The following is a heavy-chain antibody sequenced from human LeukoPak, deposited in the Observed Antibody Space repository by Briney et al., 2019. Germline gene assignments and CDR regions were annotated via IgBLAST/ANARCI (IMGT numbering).Heavy chain of an antibody. Sequence: GGSLRLSCAASGFTFSSYAMSWVRQAPGKGLEWVSAISGSGGSTYYADSVKGRFTISRDNSKNMLYLQMNSLRAEDTAVYYCAKDGMIVGALPGGYWGQGTLVTVSS. CDR1: GFTFSSYA. CDR3: AKDGMIVGALPGGY. CDR2: ISGSGGST. D-gene: IGHD1-26*01. J-gene: IGHJ4*02. V-gene: IGHV3-23*01.